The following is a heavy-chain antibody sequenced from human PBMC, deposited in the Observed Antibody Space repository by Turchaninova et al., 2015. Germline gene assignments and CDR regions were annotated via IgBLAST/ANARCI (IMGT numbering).Heavy chain of an antibody. CDR3: ARLYVVTAAGGWFDP. Sequence: QFPLPASGPAPVKPSQTLSLTCAVSGGPLSSGGYCWSWIRQQPGKGLEWIGYNYQSGSIYYNASLKSLVTISQDRSKNQFSLKLSAVTAADTAVYYCARLYVVTAAGGWFDPWGQGTLVTVSS. CDR1: GGPLSSGGYC. J-gene: IGHJ5*02. D-gene: IGHD2-21*02. CDR2: NYQSGSI. V-gene: IGHV4-30-2*01.